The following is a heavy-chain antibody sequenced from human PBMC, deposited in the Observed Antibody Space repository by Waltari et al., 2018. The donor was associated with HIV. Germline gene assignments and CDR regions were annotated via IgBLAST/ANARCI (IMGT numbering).Heavy chain of an antibody. Sequence: QVQLFKSESELTKPGASVTVSCKASGYPLTSNSINWVRQAPGQGLDWMGWINTNTGSPMYAQGFTGRFVFSLDTSVSTAFLQISALKADDTAVYFCARYGGRSRAFDSWGQGTLVTVSS. CDR1: GYPLTSNS. D-gene: IGHD3-16*01. J-gene: IGHJ4*02. V-gene: IGHV7-4-1*02. CDR2: INTNTGSP. CDR3: ARYGGRSRAFDS.